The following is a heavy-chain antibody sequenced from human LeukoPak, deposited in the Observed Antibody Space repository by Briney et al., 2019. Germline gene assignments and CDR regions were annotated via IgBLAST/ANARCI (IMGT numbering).Heavy chain of an antibody. CDR1: GGSITSYY. Sequence: PSETLSLTCTVSGGSITSYYWNWIRQPPGKGLEWIGNIYYSGSTNYHPSLKSRVTISVDTSKNQFSLNLSSVTTADTAVYYRARYHLDSGSYHFDYWGQGTLVTVSS. V-gene: IGHV4-59*01. CDR3: ARYHLDSGSYHFDY. CDR2: IYYSGST. D-gene: IGHD1-26*01. J-gene: IGHJ4*02.